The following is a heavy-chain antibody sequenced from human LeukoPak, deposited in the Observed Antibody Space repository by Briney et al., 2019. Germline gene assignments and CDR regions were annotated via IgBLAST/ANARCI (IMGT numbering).Heavy chain of an antibody. V-gene: IGHV4-30-2*01. Sequence: PSETLSLTCAVSGGSISSGGYSWSRIRQPPGKGLEWIGYIYHSGSTYYNPSLKSRVTISVDRSKNQFSLKLSSVTAADTAVYYCARELQGFWFDPWGQGTLVTVSS. CDR1: GGSISSGGYS. CDR3: ARELQGFWFDP. CDR2: IYHSGST. J-gene: IGHJ5*02.